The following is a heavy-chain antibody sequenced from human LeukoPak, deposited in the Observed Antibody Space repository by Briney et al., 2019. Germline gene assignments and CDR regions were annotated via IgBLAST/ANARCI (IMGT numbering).Heavy chain of an antibody. J-gene: IGHJ6*03. CDR3: ARKSRSNSYYYYMDV. Sequence: PSETLSLTCAVSGGSISSCYWSWIRQPPGKGLEWIGYIYSGGGTNYNPSLKSRVTISVDTSKNQFSLNLSSVTAADTAVYYCARKSRSNSYYYYMDVWGKGTTVTVSS. V-gene: IGHV4-59*01. CDR2: IYSGGGT. D-gene: IGHD1-26*01. CDR1: GGSISSCY.